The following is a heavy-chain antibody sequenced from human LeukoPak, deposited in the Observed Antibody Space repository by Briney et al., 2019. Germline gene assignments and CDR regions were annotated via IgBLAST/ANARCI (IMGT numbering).Heavy chain of an antibody. CDR2: INPNSGGT. CDR1: GFTFTNYG. D-gene: IGHD2-15*01. V-gene: IGHV1-2*04. CDR3: ARDRTRYCSGGSCFKTPSARYYYYYGMDV. J-gene: IGHJ6*02. Sequence: GASVKVSCKASGFTFTNYGISWVRQAPGQGLEWMGWINPNSGGTNYAQKFQGWVTMTRDTSISTAYMELSRLRSDDTAVYYCARDRTRYCSGGSCFKTPSARYYYYYGMDVWGQGATVTVSS.